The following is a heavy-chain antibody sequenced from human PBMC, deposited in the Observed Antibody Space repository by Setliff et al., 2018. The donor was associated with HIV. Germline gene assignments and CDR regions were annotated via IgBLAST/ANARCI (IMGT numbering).Heavy chain of an antibody. V-gene: IGHV4-31*03. D-gene: IGHD6-19*01. CDR3: ARVFTVAGTYYYYYMDV. CDR2: IYYSGRT. CDR1: GGSISSGGYY. J-gene: IGHJ6*03. Sequence: SETLSLTCTVSGGSISSGGYYWSWIRQHPGMGLEWIGYIYYSGRTYYNPSLKSRITMSVDMSKNQFSLKLSSVTAADTAVYYCARVFTVAGTYYYYYMDVWGKGTTVTVSS.